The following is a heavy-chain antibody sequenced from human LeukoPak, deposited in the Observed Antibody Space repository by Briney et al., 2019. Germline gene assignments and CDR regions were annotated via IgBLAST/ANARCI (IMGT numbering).Heavy chain of an antibody. CDR3: ARGVFRRSPFDY. CDR1: GYTFTSYD. J-gene: IGHJ4*02. V-gene: IGHV1-8*01. D-gene: IGHD3-16*01. Sequence: ASVKVSCKASGYTFTSYDINWVRQATGQGLEWMGWMNPNSGNTGYAQKFQGRVTMTRNISISTAYMELSSLRSEDTAVYYCARGVFRRSPFDYWGQGTLVTVSS. CDR2: MNPNSGNT.